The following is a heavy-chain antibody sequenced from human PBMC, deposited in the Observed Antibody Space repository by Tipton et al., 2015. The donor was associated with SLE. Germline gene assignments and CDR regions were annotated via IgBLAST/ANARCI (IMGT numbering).Heavy chain of an antibody. CDR3: ARGGNYDFFRSPHAYFDF. Sequence: GLVKPSETLSLTCAVYGGSFSGYYWNWIRQPPGKGLEWIGEINHSGGTNYNPSLKSRVTISVDTSKNQFSLKLSSVTAADTAVYYCARGGNYDFFRSPHAYFDFWGQGTLVTVSS. V-gene: IGHV4-34*01. CDR1: GGSFSGYY. D-gene: IGHD3-3*01. J-gene: IGHJ4*02. CDR2: INHSGGT.